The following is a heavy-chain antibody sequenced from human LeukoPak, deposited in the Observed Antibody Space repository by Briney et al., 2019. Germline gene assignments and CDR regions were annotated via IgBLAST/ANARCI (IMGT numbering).Heavy chain of an antibody. J-gene: IGHJ4*02. CDR2: INPSSGDT. CDR3: ARVPRPKYAGGQWDGDY. CDR1: GYTFTVHY. D-gene: IGHD1-26*01. Sequence: ASVKVSCKTSGYTFTVHYMHWVRQAPGQGREWMGWINPSSGDTNYAQKFQGRVTMTRDTSISTAYMDLSRLRPDDTAVYYCARVPRPKYAGGQWDGDYWGQGTLVTVSS. V-gene: IGHV1-2*02.